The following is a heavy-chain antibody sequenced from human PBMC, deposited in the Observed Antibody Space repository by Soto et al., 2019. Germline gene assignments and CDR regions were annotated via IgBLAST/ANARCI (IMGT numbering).Heavy chain of an antibody. Sequence: GGSLRLSCAASGFTFINYGMGWVRQAPGKGLEWVSSISGSGGSSYHADSVRGRITISRDNSKNTLFLQMNNLRAEDTAIYYCAVRGEVEVTGFVYWCQGTMVTGSS. CDR1: GFTFINYG. D-gene: IGHD3-10*01. CDR3: AVRGEVEVTGFVY. CDR2: ISGSGGSS. V-gene: IGHV3-23*01. J-gene: IGHJ4*02.